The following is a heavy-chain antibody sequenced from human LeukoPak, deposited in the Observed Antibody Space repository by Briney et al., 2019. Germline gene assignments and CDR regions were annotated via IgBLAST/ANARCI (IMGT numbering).Heavy chain of an antibody. J-gene: IGHJ4*02. Sequence: PSETLSLTCAVYGGSFSGYYWSWIRQPPGKGLEWIGEINHSGSTNYNPSLKSRVTISVDTSKNQFSLKLSSATAADTAVYYCARGSGVLRYFDWSNYYFDYWGQGTLVTVSS. D-gene: IGHD3-9*01. CDR1: GGSFSGYY. CDR3: ARGSGVLRYFDWSNYYFDY. V-gene: IGHV4-34*01. CDR2: INHSGST.